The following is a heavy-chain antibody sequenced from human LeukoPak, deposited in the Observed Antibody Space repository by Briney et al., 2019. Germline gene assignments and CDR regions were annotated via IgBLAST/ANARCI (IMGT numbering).Heavy chain of an antibody. CDR3: ARDYCSSISCYSASEYFQH. Sequence: GASVKVSCKASGYTFTGYYMHWVRQAPGQGLEWMGWINPNSGGTNYAQKFQGWVTMTRDTSISTAYMELSRLRSDDTAVYYCARDYCSSISCYSASEYFQHWGQGTLVTVSS. D-gene: IGHD2-2*02. J-gene: IGHJ1*01. V-gene: IGHV1-2*04. CDR2: INPNSGGT. CDR1: GYTFTGYY.